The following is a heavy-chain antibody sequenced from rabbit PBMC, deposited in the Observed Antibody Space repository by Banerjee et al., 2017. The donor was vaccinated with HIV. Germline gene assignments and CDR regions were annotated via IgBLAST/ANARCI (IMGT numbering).Heavy chain of an antibody. CDR1: GFDFNSYY. V-gene: IGHV1S40*01. D-gene: IGHD4-1*01. CDR2: INTSSGNT. Sequence: QSVEESGGRLVQPGGSLTLSCKASGFDFNSYYISWVRQAPGKGLEWIACINTSSGNTVYANWAKGRFTVSRTSSTTVALQMTSLTAADTATYFCARDLAGVIGWNFDLWGPGTLVTVS. J-gene: IGHJ4*01. CDR3: ARDLAGVIGWNFDL.